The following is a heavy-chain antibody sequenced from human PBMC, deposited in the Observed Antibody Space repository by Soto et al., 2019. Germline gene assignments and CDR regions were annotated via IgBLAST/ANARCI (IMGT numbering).Heavy chain of an antibody. Sequence: GGSLRLSCAASGFTFSSYAMSWVRQAPGKGLEWVSAISGSGGSTYYADSVKGRFTISRDNSKNTMYLQMNSLRAEDTAVYYFVKSTRHFDWYEVWCQGILVTVS. V-gene: IGHV3-23*01. J-gene: IGHJ5*02. CDR2: ISGSGGST. CDR1: GFTFSSYA. D-gene: IGHD3-9*01. CDR3: VKSTRHFDWYEV.